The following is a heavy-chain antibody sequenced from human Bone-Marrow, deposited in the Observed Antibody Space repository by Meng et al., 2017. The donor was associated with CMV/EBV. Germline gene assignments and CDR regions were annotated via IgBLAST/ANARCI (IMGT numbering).Heavy chain of an antibody. D-gene: IGHD1-26*01. CDR1: GFTFNSYA. J-gene: IGHJ4*02. CDR3: ARDFSGSYYFDY. V-gene: IGHV3-30-3*01. Sequence: GGSLRLSCAASGFTFNSYAMHWVRQAPGKGLEWVAVISYDGSNKYYADSVKGRFTISRDNSKNTLYLQMNSLRAEDTAVYYCARDFSGSYYFDYWGQGTLVTVSS. CDR2: ISYDGSNK.